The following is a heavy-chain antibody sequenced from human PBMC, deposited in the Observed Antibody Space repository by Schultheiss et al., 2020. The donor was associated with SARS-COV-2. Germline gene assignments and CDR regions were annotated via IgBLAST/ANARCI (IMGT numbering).Heavy chain of an antibody. J-gene: IGHJ6*02. V-gene: IGHV1-8*02. Sequence: ASVKVSCKASGYTFTGYYMHWVRQAPGQGLEWMGWINPNSGNRGYAQKFQGRVTMTRNTSISTAYMQLSSLRSEDTAVYYCALAAIHVHYYYYYGMDVWGQGTTVTVSS. D-gene: IGHD2-2*02. CDR2: INPNSGNR. CDR3: ALAAIHVHYYYYYGMDV. CDR1: GYTFTGYY.